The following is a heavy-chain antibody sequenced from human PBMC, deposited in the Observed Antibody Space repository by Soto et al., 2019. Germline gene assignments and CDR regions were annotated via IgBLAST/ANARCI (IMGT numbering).Heavy chain of an antibody. D-gene: IGHD1-20*01. V-gene: IGHV3-23*01. CDR3: ARGGPGGLKMGRITGILTAGQYDY. CDR2: ISGTAGST. J-gene: IGHJ4*02. Sequence: GGSLRLCCTAAGGTFSNYAMTWVRQAPGKGLQWVSTISGTAGSTFYADSVKGRFTISRDNSKHTLYLQWSSLKAPDTAMYFCARGGPGGLKMGRITGILTAGQYDYWGQGTLVTVSS. CDR1: GGTFSNYA.